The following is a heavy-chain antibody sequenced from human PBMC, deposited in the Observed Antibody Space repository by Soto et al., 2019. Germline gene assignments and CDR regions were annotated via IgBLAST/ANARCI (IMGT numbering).Heavy chain of an antibody. CDR1: GFTFSNYA. D-gene: IGHD4-17*01. CDR2: ITGSGRST. Sequence: EVQLLEAGGDLVQPGGSLRLSCALSGFTFSNYAMNWVGQAPGKGLEWVSAITGSGRSTYYAESVKGRFTISRDNSKNTLYLQMNSLRAEDTAVYYCANYYGDYAGGEYFQHWGQGTLVTVSS. J-gene: IGHJ1*01. CDR3: ANYYGDYAGGEYFQH. V-gene: IGHV3-23*01.